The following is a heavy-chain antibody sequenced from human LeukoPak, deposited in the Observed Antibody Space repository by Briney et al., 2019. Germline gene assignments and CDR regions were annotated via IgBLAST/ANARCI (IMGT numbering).Heavy chain of an antibody. J-gene: IGHJ4*02. Sequence: SETLSLTCTVSGGSISSGSYYWSWIRQPAGTGLEWIGRIYTSGSTNYNPSLKSRVTISVDTSKNQFSLKLSSVTAADTAVYYCARQDGYNSFDYWGQGTLVTVSS. D-gene: IGHD5-24*01. CDR1: GGSISSGSYY. CDR2: IYTSGST. V-gene: IGHV4-61*02. CDR3: ARQDGYNSFDY.